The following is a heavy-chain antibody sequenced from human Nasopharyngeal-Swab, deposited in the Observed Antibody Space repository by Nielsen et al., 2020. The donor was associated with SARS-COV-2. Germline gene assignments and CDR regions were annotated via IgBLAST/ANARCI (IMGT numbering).Heavy chain of an antibody. CDR2: ISGSGSTI. V-gene: IGHV3-11*01. J-gene: IGHJ6*02. CDR1: GFTFSDYY. CDR3: ARDHYYYGMDV. Sequence: GESLKISCAASGFTFSDYYMSWIRQAPGKGLEWVSYISGSGSTIYYADSVKDRFTISRDNAKNSLYLQMNSLRAEDTAVYYCARDHYYYGMDVWGQGTTVTVSS.